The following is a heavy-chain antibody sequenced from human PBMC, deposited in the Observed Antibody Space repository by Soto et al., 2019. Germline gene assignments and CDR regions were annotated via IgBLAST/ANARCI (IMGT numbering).Heavy chain of an antibody. CDR2: ISYDGSNK. CDR1: GFTFSSYG. D-gene: IGHD2-15*01. CDR3: AKPHIVVVVAATPSDYGMDV. V-gene: IGHV3-30*18. Sequence: QVQLVESGGGVVQPGRSLRLSCAASGFTFSSYGMHWVRQAPGKGLEWVAVISYDGSNKYYADSVKGRFTISRDNSKNTLYLQMNSLRAEATAVYYCAKPHIVVVVAATPSDYGMDVWGQGTTVTVSS. J-gene: IGHJ6*02.